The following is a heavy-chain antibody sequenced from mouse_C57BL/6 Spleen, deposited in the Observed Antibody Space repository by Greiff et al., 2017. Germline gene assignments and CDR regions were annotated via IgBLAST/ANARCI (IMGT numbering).Heavy chain of an antibody. V-gene: IGHV1-69*01. CDR2: IDPSDSYT. CDR3: ARYYYGSFDY. CDR1: GYTFTSYW. D-gene: IGHD1-1*01. Sequence: VQLQQPGAELVMPGASVKLSCKASGYTFTSYWMHWVKQRPGQGLEWIGEIDPSDSYTNYNQKFKGKSTLTVDKSSSTAYMQLSSLTSEDSAVYCCARYYYGSFDYWGQGTTLTVSS. J-gene: IGHJ2*01.